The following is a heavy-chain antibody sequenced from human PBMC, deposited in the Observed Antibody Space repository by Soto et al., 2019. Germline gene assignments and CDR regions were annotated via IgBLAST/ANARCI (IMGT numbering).Heavy chain of an antibody. CDR1: GFTFSSYA. Sequence: EVQLLESGGGLVQPGGSLRLSCAASGFTFSSYAMSWVRQAPGKGLEWVSAISGSGGSTYYADAVKGRFTISRHKSKNTQYLQMASQSAEDRAVYYCARIQGVKGQNNFVLWGQGSLVAFSS. D-gene: IGHD3-10*01. J-gene: IGHJ4*02. CDR2: ISGSGGST. CDR3: ARIQGVKGQNNFVL. V-gene: IGHV3-23*01.